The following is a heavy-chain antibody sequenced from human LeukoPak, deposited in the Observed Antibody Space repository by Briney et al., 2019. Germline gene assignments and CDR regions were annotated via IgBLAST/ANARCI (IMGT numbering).Heavy chain of an antibody. V-gene: IGHV4-59*12. CDR2: IYYSGST. CDR1: GGSISSYY. Sequence: SETLSLTCTVSGGSISSYYWSWIRQPPGKGLEWIGYIYYSGSTNYNPSLKSRVTISVDTSKNQFSLKLSSVTAADTAVYYCAREHSGSGWYFDYWGQGTLVTVSS. J-gene: IGHJ4*02. D-gene: IGHD6-19*01. CDR3: AREHSGSGWYFDY.